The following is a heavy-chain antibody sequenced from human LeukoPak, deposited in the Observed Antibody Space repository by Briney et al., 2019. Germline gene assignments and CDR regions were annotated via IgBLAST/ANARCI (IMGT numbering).Heavy chain of an antibody. CDR1: GGSISSYY. CDR3: ARAGDFWSGYRPFDY. J-gene: IGHJ4*02. D-gene: IGHD3-3*01. V-gene: IGHV4-59*01. CDR2: IYYSGST. Sequence: SETLSLTCTVSGGSISSYYWSWIRQPPGKGLEWIGYIYYSGSTNYNPSLKSRVTISVDTSKNQFSLKLSSVTAADTAVYYCARAGDFWSGYRPFDYWGQGTLVTVSS.